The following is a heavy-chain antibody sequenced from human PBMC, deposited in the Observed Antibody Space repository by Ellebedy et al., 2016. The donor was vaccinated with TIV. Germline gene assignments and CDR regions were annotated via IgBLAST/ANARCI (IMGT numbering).Heavy chain of an antibody. Sequence: SETLSLTXTVSGGSISSSSYYWGWIRQPPGKGLEWIGSIYYSGSTYYNPSLKSRVTISVDTSKNQFSLKLSSVTAADTAVYYCARAMTTVVTRYYFDYWGQGTLVTVSS. J-gene: IGHJ4*02. D-gene: IGHD4-23*01. V-gene: IGHV4-39*07. CDR3: ARAMTTVVTRYYFDY. CDR1: GGSISSSSYY. CDR2: IYYSGST.